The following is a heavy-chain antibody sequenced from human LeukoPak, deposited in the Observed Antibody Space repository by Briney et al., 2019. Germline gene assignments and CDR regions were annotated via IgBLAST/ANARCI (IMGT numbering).Heavy chain of an antibody. CDR3: ARDQVPRIAVAGNDAFDI. CDR1: GGSISSDSYY. V-gene: IGHV4-61*02. J-gene: IGHJ3*02. D-gene: IGHD6-19*01. Sequence: SQALSLTCTVSGGSISSDSYYWSWIRQPAGKGLEWIGRIYTSGSTNYNPSLKSRVTISVDTSKNQFSLKLSSVTAADTAVYYCARDQVPRIAVAGNDAFDIWGQGTMVTVSS. CDR2: IYTSGST.